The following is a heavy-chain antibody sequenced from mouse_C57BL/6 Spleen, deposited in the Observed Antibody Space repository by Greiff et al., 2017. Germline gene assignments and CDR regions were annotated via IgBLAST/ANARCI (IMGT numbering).Heavy chain of an antibody. D-gene: IGHD1-1*01. CDR1: GYTFTSYW. V-gene: IGHV1-74*01. J-gene: IGHJ1*03. Sequence: QVQLQQPGAELLKPGASVMVSCKASGYTFTSYWMHWVKQRPGQGLEWIGRIHPSDSDTNYNQKFKGKATLTVDKSPSTAYMQLSSLTSEDSAVYYGAITTVVARGWYCGVWGTGATVTVAS. CDR3: AITTVVARGWYCGV. CDR2: IHPSDSDT.